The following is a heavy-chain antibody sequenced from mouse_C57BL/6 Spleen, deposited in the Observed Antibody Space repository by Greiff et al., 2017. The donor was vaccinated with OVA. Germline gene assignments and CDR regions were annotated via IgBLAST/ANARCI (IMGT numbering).Heavy chain of an antibody. Sequence: EVQLVESGGGLVQPGGSLKLSCAASGFTFSDYGMAWVRQAPRKGPEWVAFISNLAYSIYYADTVTGRFTISRENAKNTLYLEMSSLRSEDTAMYYCARRAYDDYAMDYWGQGTSVTVSS. CDR3: ARRAYDDYAMDY. V-gene: IGHV5-15*01. CDR1: GFTFSDYG. CDR2: ISNLAYSI. J-gene: IGHJ4*01. D-gene: IGHD2-12*01.